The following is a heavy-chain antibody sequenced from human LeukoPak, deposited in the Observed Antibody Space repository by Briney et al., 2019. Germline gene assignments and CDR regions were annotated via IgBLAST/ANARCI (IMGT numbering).Heavy chain of an antibody. CDR1: GFTFSSYS. CDR2: ISSSSSYI. V-gene: IGHV3-21*01. CDR3: ARGRIAARPSSLDY. Sequence: GGSLRLSCAASGFTFSSYSMNWVRQAPGKGLEWVSSISSSSSYICYADSVKGRFTISRDNAKNSLYLQVNSLRAEDTAVYYCARGRIAARPSSLDYWGQGTLVTVSP. D-gene: IGHD6-6*01. J-gene: IGHJ4*02.